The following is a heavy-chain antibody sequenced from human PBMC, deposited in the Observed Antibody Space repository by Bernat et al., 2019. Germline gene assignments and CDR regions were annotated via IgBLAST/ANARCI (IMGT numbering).Heavy chain of an antibody. D-gene: IGHD5-12*01. Sequence: EVQLVESGGGLVQPGGSLRLSCAASGFTFSSYWMHWVRQAPGKGLVWVSRINSDGSSTSYADSVKGRFTISRDNAKNSLYLQMNSLRAEDTAVYYCANLSPIYIVATSRYYMDVWGKGTTVTVSS. J-gene: IGHJ6*03. CDR1: GFTFSSYW. V-gene: IGHV3-74*01. CDR3: ANLSPIYIVATSRYYMDV. CDR2: INSDGSST.